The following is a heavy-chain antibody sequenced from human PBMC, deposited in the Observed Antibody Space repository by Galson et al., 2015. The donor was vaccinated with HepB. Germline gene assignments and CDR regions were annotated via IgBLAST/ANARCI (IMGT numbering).Heavy chain of an antibody. D-gene: IGHD3-22*01. CDR1: GFTFSSYA. CDR3: ARDMSVVVVLYYFDY. V-gene: IGHV3-30*04. CDR2: ISYDGSNK. J-gene: IGHJ4*02. Sequence: LRLSCAASGFTFSSYAMHWVRQAPGKGLEWVAVISYDGSNKYYADSVKGRFTISRDNSKNTLYLQMNSLRAEDTAVYYCARDMSVVVVLYYFDYWGQGTLVTVSS.